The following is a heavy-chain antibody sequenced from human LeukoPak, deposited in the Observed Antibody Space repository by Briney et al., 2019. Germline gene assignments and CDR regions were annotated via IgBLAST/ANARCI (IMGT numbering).Heavy chain of an antibody. CDR2: INTNDGDT. CDR3: ARANFRYCSSTTCLFDY. CDR1: GYTFTDYY. J-gene: IGHJ4*02. V-gene: IGHV1-2*02. Sequence: ASVKVSCKASGYTFTDYYMHWVRQAPGQGFEWMGWINTNDGDTNYAQKFQGRVTMTRDTSISTAHMEVSRLRSDDTAGYYCARANFRYCSSTTCLFDYWGQGTLVTVSS. D-gene: IGHD2-2*01.